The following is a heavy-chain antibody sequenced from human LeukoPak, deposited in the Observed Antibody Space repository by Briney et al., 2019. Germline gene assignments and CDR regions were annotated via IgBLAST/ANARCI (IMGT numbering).Heavy chain of an antibody. V-gene: IGHV3-72*01. CDR3: ATVDNSRNDY. CDR1: GFTFSDFY. J-gene: IGHJ4*02. CDR2: SRNKANSYTA. Sequence: GGSLRLSCAASGFTFSDFYMDWVRQAPGKGLEWVGRSRNKANSYTAEYAASVKGRFTISRDESKKSLFLQMNSLRGEDTAVYYCATVDNSRNDYWGQGTLVTVSS. D-gene: IGHD4-11*01.